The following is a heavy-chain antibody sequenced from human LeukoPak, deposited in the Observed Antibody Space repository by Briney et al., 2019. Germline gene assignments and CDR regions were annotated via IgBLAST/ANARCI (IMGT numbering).Heavy chain of an antibody. CDR1: GGSISSGDYY. CDR3: ASLMNSGSYHVDY. Sequence: SETLSLTCTVSGGSISSGDYYWSWIRQPPGKGLEWIGYIYYSGSTYYNPSLKRRVTISVDTSKNQFSLKLSSVTAADTAVYYCASLMNSGSYHVDYWGQGTLVTVSS. D-gene: IGHD1-26*01. CDR2: IYYSGST. J-gene: IGHJ4*02. V-gene: IGHV4-30-4*01.